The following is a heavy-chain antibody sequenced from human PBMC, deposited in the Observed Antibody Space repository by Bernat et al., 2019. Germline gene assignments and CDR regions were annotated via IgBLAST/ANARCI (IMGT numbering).Heavy chain of an antibody. CDR3: AKDRQQWLARDFDY. D-gene: IGHD6-19*01. CDR1: GFTFSSYA. J-gene: IGHJ4*02. CDR2: IINSGGST. V-gene: IGHV3-23*01. Sequence: EVQLLESGGGLVQPGGSLRLSCAASGFTFSSYAMSWVRQAPGKGLEWVSSIINSGGSTYYADSVKGRFTISRDNSKNTLYLQLNSLRAEDTAVFYCAKDRQQWLARDFDYWGQGTLVTVSS.